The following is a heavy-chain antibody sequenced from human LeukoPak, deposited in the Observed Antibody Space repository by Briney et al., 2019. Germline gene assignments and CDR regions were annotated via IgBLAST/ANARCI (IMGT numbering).Heavy chain of an antibody. D-gene: IGHD2-15*01. V-gene: IGHV1-18*01. Sequence: ASVKVSCKASGYTFTSYGISWVRQAPGQGLEWMGWISAYNGNTNYAQKFQGRVTMTTDTSTSTAYMELRSLRSDDTAVYYCARDRVAAKLGGYRRYFDYWGQGTLVTVSS. CDR3: ARDRVAAKLGGYRRYFDY. CDR2: ISAYNGNT. CDR1: GYTFTSYG. J-gene: IGHJ4*02.